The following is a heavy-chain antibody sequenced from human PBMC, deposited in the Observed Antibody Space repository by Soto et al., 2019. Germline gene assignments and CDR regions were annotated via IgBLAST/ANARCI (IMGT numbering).Heavy chain of an antibody. Sequence: GGSLRLSCAASGFTFSNAWMNWVRQAPGKGLEWVGRIKSKTDGGTTDYAAPVKGRFTISRDDSKNTLYLQMNSLKTEDTAVYYCTTVGSGSYYFVYYYYYGMDVWGQGTTVTVSS. CDR3: TTVGSGSYYFVYYYYYGMDV. D-gene: IGHD3-10*01. CDR1: GFTFSNAW. J-gene: IGHJ6*02. V-gene: IGHV3-15*07. CDR2: IKSKTDGGTT.